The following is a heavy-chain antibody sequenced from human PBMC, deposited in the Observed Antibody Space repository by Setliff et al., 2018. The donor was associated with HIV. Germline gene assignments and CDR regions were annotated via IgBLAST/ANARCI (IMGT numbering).Heavy chain of an antibody. Sequence: SGPTLVNPTPPLTLTCTFSGFSLSTSGVGVGWIRQPPGKALEWLALIYWNDDKRYSPSLKSRLTITKDTSKNQVVLTMTNMDPVDTATYYCAHRPPYGDYFAYYFDYWGQGTLVTVSS. CDR3: AHRPPYGDYFAYYFDY. J-gene: IGHJ4*02. CDR1: GFSLSTSGVG. CDR2: IYWNDDK. V-gene: IGHV2-5*01. D-gene: IGHD4-17*01.